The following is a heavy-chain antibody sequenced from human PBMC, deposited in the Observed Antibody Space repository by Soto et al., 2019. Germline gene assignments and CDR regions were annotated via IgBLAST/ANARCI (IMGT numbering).Heavy chain of an antibody. V-gene: IGHV3-23*01. J-gene: IGHJ4*02. D-gene: IGHD2-2*01. CDR2: TTGSGAST. CDR3: AQGFCSSTSCSRGYFDS. CDR1: GLTFGSYA. Sequence: EVQLLESGGGLVQPGGSLLLSCAASGLTFGSYAMCWVRQAPGKGLEWVSSTTGSGASTYYADSVKGRFTISRDNSKNTLYLQMSSLRVEDTAVYYCAQGFCSSTSCSRGYFDSWGQGTLVTVSS.